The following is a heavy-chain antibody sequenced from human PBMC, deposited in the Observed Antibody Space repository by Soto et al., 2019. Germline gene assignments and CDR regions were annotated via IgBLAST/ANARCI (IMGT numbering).Heavy chain of an antibody. CDR3: AKDLKGAVAPLTY. J-gene: IGHJ4*02. CDR1: GDTFTIDY. CDR2: INPSGDTT. V-gene: IGHV1-46*04. Sequence: VEASSKAPGDTFTIDYMHWLRQAHGQGLEWMGIINPSGDTTYYADSVKGRFTISKDNSKNTLYLQMNSLRAEDTSVYYCAKDLKGAVAPLTYWGRGTLVTVSS. D-gene: IGHD6-19*01.